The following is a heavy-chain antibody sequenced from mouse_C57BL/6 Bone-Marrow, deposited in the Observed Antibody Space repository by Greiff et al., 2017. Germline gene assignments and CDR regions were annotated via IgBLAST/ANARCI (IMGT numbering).Heavy chain of an antibody. CDR3: ARGRAWFAY. CDR2: IDPKSGGT. J-gene: IGHJ3*01. Sequence: VQLQQPGAELVKPGASVKLSCKASGYTFTSYWMHWVKQRPGRGLEWIGRIDPKSGGTKYNEKFKGKATLTVDKPSSTAYMELSSLTSEDSAVYYCARGRAWFAYWGQGTLVTVSA. V-gene: IGHV1-72*01. CDR1: GYTFTSYW.